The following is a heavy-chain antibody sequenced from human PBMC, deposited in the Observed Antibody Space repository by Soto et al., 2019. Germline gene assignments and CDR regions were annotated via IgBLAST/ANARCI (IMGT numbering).Heavy chain of an antibody. CDR1: GGSISSYY. V-gene: IGHV4-59*01. D-gene: IGHD3-9*01. J-gene: IGHJ4*02. Sequence: SETLSLTCTVSGGSISSYYWSWIRQPPGKGLEWIGYIYYSGSTNYNPSLKSRVTISVDTSKNQFSLKLSSVTAADTAVYYCARVPFYYDILTGYPSHPFDYWGQGTLVTVSS. CDR3: ARVPFYYDILTGYPSHPFDY. CDR2: IYYSGST.